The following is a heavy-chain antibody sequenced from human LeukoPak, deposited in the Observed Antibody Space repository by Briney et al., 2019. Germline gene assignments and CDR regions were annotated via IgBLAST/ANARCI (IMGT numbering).Heavy chain of an antibody. CDR2: VDPEDGET. CDR1: GYTLTDYY. CDR3: ARSLYYCDRSGAY. J-gene: IGHJ4*02. V-gene: IGHV1-69-2*01. D-gene: IGHD3-22*01. Sequence: VIISCKVSGYTLTDYYMHWVQQAPGKGLEWMGLVDPEDGETIYAEKFQSRVTITTNTSTETTYMVLSSMRAEDTSVYDRARSLYYCDRSGAYWGQGTLVTVSS.